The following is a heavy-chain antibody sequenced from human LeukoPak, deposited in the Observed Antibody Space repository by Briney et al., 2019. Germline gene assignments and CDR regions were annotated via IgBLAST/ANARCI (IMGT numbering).Heavy chain of an antibody. CDR3: ATGTHYDLLQY. V-gene: IGHV1-24*01. CDR1: GYRITALS. D-gene: IGHD3-9*01. Sequence: GASVKVSCKLSGYRITALSTHWVRPTPGKGLEWMGGFDTRSGEIIYEQKFQGRVTMTEDTSTETAYMELSSLRSEDTALYYCATGTHYDLLQYWGQGTLVTVSS. CDR2: FDTRSGEI. J-gene: IGHJ4*02.